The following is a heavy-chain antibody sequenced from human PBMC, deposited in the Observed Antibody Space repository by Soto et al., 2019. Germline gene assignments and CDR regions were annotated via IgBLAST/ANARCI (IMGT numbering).Heavy chain of an antibody. CDR3: ARAERLGDSSGYYYVGWFDP. Sequence: PSETLSLTCTVSGGSISSYYWSWIRQPPGKGLEWIGYIYYSGSTNYNPSLKSRVTISVDTSKNQFSLKLSSVTAADTAVYYCARAERLGDSSGYYYVGWFDPWGQGTLVTVSS. V-gene: IGHV4-59*01. J-gene: IGHJ5*02. D-gene: IGHD3-22*01. CDR2: IYYSGST. CDR1: GGSISSYY.